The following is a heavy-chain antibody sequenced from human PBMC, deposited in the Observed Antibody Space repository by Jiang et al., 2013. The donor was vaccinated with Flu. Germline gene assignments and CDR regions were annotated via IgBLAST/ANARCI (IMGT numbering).Heavy chain of an antibody. D-gene: IGHD6-13*01. Sequence: GAEVKKPGASVKVSRKASGYTFTSYGISWVRQAPGQGLEWMGWISAYNGNTNYAQKLQGRVTMTTDTSTSTAYMELRSLRPDDTAVYYCARVRVGSQSFDAFDIWGQGTMVTVSS. CDR2: ISAYNGNT. CDR1: GYTFTSYG. V-gene: IGHV1-18*04. J-gene: IGHJ3*02. CDR3: ARVRVGSQSFDAFDI.